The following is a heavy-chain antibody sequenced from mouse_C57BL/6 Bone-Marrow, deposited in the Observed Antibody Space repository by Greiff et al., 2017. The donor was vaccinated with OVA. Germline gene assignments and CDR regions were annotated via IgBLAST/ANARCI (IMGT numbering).Heavy chain of an antibody. V-gene: IGHV1-64*01. CDR1: GYTFTSYW. CDR3: ARMDYGYDGGYYFDY. J-gene: IGHJ2*01. CDR2: IHPNSGST. D-gene: IGHD2-2*01. Sequence: VQLQQPGAELVKPGASVKLSCKASGYTFTSYWMHWVKQRPGQGLEWIGMIHPNSGSTNYNEKFKSKATLTVDKSSSTAYMQLSSLTSEDSAVYYCARMDYGYDGGYYFDYWGQGTTLTVSS.